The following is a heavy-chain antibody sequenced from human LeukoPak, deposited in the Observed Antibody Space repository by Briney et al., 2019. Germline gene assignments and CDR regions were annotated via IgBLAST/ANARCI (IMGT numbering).Heavy chain of an antibody. CDR2: IGPYNGAT. J-gene: IGHJ4*02. V-gene: IGHV1-18*01. CDR1: GYTFTTYG. Sequence: ASVKVSCKASGYTFTTYGITWVRQAPGQGLEWVGWIGPYNGATSYTRHLQGRVTLTADTSTSTAYMDLTSLESEDTAVYYCARQIKVAIGVGYFDYWGQGTLVTVSS. CDR3: ARQIKVAIGVGYFDY. D-gene: IGHD2-8*02.